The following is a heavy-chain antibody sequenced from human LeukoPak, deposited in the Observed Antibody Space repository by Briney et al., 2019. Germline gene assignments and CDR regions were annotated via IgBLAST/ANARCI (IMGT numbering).Heavy chain of an antibody. V-gene: IGHV4-39*02. D-gene: IGHD3-10*01. CDR1: GGSISSSIYY. CDR2: IYYNGST. CDR3: AREGSGSLFYYGMDV. Sequence: SETLSLTCTVSGGSISSSIYYWGWIRQPPGKGLEWIGNIYYNGSTYYSPSLKSRVTISVGTSKKRFSLRLSSATAADSAVYYCAREGSGSLFYYGMDVWGQGTTVTVSS. J-gene: IGHJ6*02.